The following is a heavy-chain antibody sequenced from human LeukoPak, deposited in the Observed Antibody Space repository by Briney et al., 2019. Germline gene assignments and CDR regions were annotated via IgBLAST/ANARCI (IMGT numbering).Heavy chain of an antibody. CDR3: ARQGTYSSAIGMGY. CDR2: INPSGGST. V-gene: IGHV1-46*02. CDR1: GYTFNNHY. Sequence: ASVKVSCKASGYTFNNHYMYWVRQAPGQGLEWMGVINPSGGSTSYAQKFQGRVTMTRDTSTRTVYMEVNSLRSEDTAVYYCARQGTYSSAIGMGYWGQGTLVTDSS. J-gene: IGHJ4*02. D-gene: IGHD6-19*01.